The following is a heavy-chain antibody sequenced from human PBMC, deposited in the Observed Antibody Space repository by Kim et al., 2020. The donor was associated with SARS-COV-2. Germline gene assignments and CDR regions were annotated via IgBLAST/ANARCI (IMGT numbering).Heavy chain of an antibody. D-gene: IGHD3-22*01. J-gene: IGHJ4*02. Sequence: GGSLRLSCAASGFTFSSYAMSWVRQAPGKGLEWVSVIYSGGSSTYYADSVKGRFTISRDNSKNTLYLQMNSLRAEDTAVYYCAKDFKPAARLYDSSGYQDYWGQGTLVTVSS. CDR1: GFTFSSYA. CDR3: AKDFKPAARLYDSSGYQDY. V-gene: IGHV3-23*03. CDR2: IYSGGSST.